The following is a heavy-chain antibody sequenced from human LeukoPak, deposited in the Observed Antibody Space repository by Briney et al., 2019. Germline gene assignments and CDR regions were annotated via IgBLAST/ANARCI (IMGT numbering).Heavy chain of an antibody. D-gene: IGHD1-1*01. CDR3: AKDGTPGSLVGATDLDN. V-gene: IGHV3-23*01. CDR1: EFPFTYYA. Sequence: GGSLRLSCAASEFPFTYYAMTWVRQAPGKGLEWVSTISGSPINTYSADSVKGHFITFYADSVKGRFTIPRDDSKKTVFLRMNSLRAEDTAVYYCAKDGTPGSLVGATDLDNWGQRTLCSVSS. J-gene: IGHJ4*02. CDR2: ISGSPINT.